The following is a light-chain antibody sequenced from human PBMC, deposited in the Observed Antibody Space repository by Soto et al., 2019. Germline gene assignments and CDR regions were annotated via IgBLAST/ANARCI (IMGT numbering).Light chain of an antibody. CDR2: GVT. J-gene: IGLJ1*01. CDR3: SSLTTSYFYV. Sequence: QSVLTQPASVSGSPGQSITISCTGSGSDIGAYNYVSWYQQHPGKAPKLLIHGVTRRPSGVSSRFSASKSAYTASLTISGLQAEDEANYYCSSLTTSYFYVFGPGTKVTV. V-gene: IGLV2-14*01. CDR1: GSDIGAYNY.